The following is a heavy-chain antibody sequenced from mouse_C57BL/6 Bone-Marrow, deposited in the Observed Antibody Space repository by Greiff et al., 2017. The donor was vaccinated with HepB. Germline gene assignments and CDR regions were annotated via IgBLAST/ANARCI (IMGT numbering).Heavy chain of an antibody. CDR1: GFSLTSYG. V-gene: IGHV2-6-1*01. J-gene: IGHJ4*01. Sequence: VKLQESGPGLVAPSQSLSITCTVSGFSLTSYGVHWVRQPPGKGLEWLVVIWSDGSTTYNSALKSRLSISKDNSKSQVFLKMNSLQTDDTAMYYCARHYYGSSYGGYYAMDYWGQGTSVTVSS. CDR2: IWSDGST. D-gene: IGHD1-1*01. CDR3: ARHYYGSSYGGYYAMDY.